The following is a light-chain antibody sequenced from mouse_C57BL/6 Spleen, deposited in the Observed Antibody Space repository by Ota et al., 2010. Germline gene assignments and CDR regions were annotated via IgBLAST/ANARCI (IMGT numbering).Light chain of an antibody. CDR2: WAS. J-gene: IGKJ5*01. CDR1: QYVGTN. V-gene: IGKV6-25*01. CDR3: QNDYSYPLT. Sequence: DIVMTQSQKFMSTSVGDRVSVTCKASQYVGTNVAWYQQKPGQSPKALIYWASTRESGVPDRFTGSGSGTDFTLTISSVQAEDLAVYYCQNDYSYPLTFGAGTKLELK.